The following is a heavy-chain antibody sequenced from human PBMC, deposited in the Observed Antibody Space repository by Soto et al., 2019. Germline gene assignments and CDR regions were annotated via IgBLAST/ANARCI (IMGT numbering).Heavy chain of an antibody. D-gene: IGHD2-15*01. CDR1: GFTFTGYA. J-gene: IGHJ4*02. Sequence: GGSLRLSCAASGFTFTGYAMGWVRQAPGKGLECVSVVSRGGSTHYADSVTGRFIVSRDNSKNTVSLQMNSLRADDTAVYYCAKRRGAGGHLDYWGQGALVTVSS. CDR3: AKRRGAGGHLDY. CDR2: VSRGGST. V-gene: IGHV3-23*01.